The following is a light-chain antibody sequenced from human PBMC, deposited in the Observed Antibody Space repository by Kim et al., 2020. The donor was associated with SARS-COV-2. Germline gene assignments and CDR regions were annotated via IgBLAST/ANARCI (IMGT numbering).Light chain of an antibody. V-gene: IGLV2-8*01. J-gene: IGLJ3*02. CDR1: TSDVGYYNY. Sequence: GQSFPISCTGTTSDVGYYNYVSWYQQHPGKAPKLMIYEVTKRPSGVPDRFSGSKSGNTASLTVSGLQAEDEADYYCSSYASSNAWVFGGGTQLTVL. CDR3: SSYASSNAWV. CDR2: EVT.